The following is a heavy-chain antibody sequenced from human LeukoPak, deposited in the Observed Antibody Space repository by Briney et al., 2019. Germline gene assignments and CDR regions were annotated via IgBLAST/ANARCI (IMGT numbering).Heavy chain of an antibody. V-gene: IGHV4-34*01. Sequence: SETLSFTCAVYGGSFSGYYWSWIRQPPGKGLEWIWEINHSGSTNYNPSLKSRVTISVDTSKNQFSLKLSSVTAADTAVYYCARSKRRCWFDPWGQGTLVTVSS. CDR3: ARSKRRCWFDP. J-gene: IGHJ5*02. CDR1: GGSFSGYY. CDR2: INHSGST.